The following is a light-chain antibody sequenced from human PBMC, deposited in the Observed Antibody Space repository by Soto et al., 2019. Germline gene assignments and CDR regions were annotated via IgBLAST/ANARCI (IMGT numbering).Light chain of an antibody. CDR1: QSISNK. V-gene: IGKV3-15*01. CDR3: QQYGNWPPLT. J-gene: IGKJ4*01. Sequence: EIVMTQSPATLSVSPGEGATLSCRASQSISNKLAWYQQKPGQAPRLLMYDASTRATDIPARFSGSGSGAEFTLTITSLQSEDFAVYYCQQYGNWPPLTFGGGTKVDIK. CDR2: DAS.